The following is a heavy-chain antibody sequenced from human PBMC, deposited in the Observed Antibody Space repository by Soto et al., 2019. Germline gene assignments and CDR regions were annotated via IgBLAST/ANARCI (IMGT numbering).Heavy chain of an antibody. V-gene: IGHV3-23*01. D-gene: IGHD1-26*01. CDR1: GFIFGDYA. CDR3: ARDAVPYNGKWDWFDP. CDR2: IGGVGGDT. J-gene: IGHJ5*02. Sequence: DVQLLESGGGLVQPGGSLRLYCAASGFIFGDYAMGWVRQAPGKGLEWVSSIGGVGGDTYYAASVKGRFTISRDNSKNTLYLQMNSLRAEDTAVYYCARDAVPYNGKWDWFDPWGQGTLVTVSS.